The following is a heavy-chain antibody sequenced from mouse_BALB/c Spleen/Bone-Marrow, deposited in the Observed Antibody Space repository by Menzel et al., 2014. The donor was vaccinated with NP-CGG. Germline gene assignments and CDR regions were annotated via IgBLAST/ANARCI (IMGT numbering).Heavy chain of an antibody. D-gene: IGHD2-1*01. CDR2: IYPSDSYT. Sequence: VQLQESGAELVRPGASVKLSCKASGYTFTNYWINWVKQRPGQGLEWIGNIYPSDSYTTYNQNFKDKATLTVDKSSSTAYMQLSSPTSEDSAVYYCTAYGNYFDSWAQGTPLTVSS. CDR1: GYTFTNYW. CDR3: TAYGNYFDS. V-gene: IGHV1-69*02. J-gene: IGHJ2*01.